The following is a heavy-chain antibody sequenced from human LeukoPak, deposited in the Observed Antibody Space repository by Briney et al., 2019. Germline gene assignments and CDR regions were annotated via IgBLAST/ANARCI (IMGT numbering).Heavy chain of an antibody. CDR1: GGSFSGYY. D-gene: IGHD6-13*01. CDR2: INHSGST. V-gene: IGHV4-34*01. Sequence: SETLSLTCAVYGGSFSGYYWSWIRQPPGKGLEWIGEINHSGSTNYNPSLKSRVTISVDTSKNQFSLKLSSVTAADTAVYYCVRPRGIAAAAWFDPWGQGTLVTVSS. CDR3: VRPRGIAAAAWFDP. J-gene: IGHJ5*02.